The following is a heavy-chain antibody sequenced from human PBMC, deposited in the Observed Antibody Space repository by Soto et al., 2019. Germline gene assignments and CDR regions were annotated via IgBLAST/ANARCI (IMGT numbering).Heavy chain of an antibody. D-gene: IGHD3-22*01. CDR3: ARASIHYDSSGYYPAPGNEAFDI. Sequence: SETLSLTCTVSGDSISNGGYYWSWIRPPPGKGLEWIGYIYYSGSTYYNPSLKSRLTISVDTSNNQFSLKLSSVTAADTAVYYCARASIHYDSSGYYPAPGNEAFDIWGQGTMVTVSS. J-gene: IGHJ3*02. CDR1: GDSISNGGYY. CDR2: IYYSGST. V-gene: IGHV4-31*03.